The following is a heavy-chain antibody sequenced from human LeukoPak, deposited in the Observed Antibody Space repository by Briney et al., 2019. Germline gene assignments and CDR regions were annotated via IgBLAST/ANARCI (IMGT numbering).Heavy chain of an antibody. CDR1: GFTFSSYA. J-gene: IGHJ2*01. D-gene: IGHD4-17*01. Sequence: PGGSLRLSCVASGFTFSSYAMSWVRQAPGKGLEWVSAISGSGGSTYYADSVKGRSTISRDNSKNTLYLQMNSLRAEDTAVYYCAKGSYGDSPYWYFNLWGRGTLVTVSS. CDR2: ISGSGGST. V-gene: IGHV3-23*01. CDR3: AKGSYGDSPYWYFNL.